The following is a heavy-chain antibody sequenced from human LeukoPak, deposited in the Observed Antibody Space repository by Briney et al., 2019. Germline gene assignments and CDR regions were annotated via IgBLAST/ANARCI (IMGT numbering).Heavy chain of an antibody. Sequence: SETLSLTCTVPGGSISSYYWSWIRQSPGKGLEWIGYIYYSGSTNYNPSLKSRVTISVDTSKNQFSLKLSSVTAADTAVYYCARRHSSSWYFDYWGQGTLVTVSS. J-gene: IGHJ4*02. CDR2: IYYSGST. CDR3: ARRHSSSWYFDY. D-gene: IGHD6-13*01. V-gene: IGHV4-59*08. CDR1: GGSISSYY.